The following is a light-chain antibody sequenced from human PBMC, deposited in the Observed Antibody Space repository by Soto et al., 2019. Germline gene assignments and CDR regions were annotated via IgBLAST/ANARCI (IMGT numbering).Light chain of an antibody. CDR3: QQYVNWPRFT. V-gene: IGKV3-15*01. CDR2: GAS. CDR1: QSVGSD. Sequence: EIAMTQSPATLSLSPGERATLSCRTSQSVGSDLAWYQQNPGQAPRLLIYGASTRASGIPARFSGSGSGTEFTLTISSLQSEDFAVYYCQQYVNWPRFTFGGGTKVDIK. J-gene: IGKJ4*01.